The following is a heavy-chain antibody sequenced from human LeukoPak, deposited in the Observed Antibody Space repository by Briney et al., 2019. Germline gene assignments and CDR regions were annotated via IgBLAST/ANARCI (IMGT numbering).Heavy chain of an antibody. D-gene: IGHD4-17*01. CDR1: GGSFSGYY. J-gene: IGHJ4*02. V-gene: IGHV4-34*01. Sequence: PSETLSLTCAVYGGSFSGYYWSWIRQPPGKGLEWIGEINHSGSTNYNPSLKSRVTISVDTSKNQFSLKLSSVIAADTAVYYCARVSLGDSLPFDYWGQGTLVTVSS. CDR3: ARVSLGDSLPFDY. CDR2: INHSGST.